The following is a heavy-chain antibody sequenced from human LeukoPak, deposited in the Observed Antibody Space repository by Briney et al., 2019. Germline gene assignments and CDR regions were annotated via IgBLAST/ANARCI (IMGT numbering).Heavy chain of an antibody. CDR1: GFAFSSYW. CDR2: IKPDGSGK. CDR3: SSQPAVLDLDC. D-gene: IGHD6-19*01. Sequence: PGGSLRLSCAASGFAFSSYWMTWVRQAPGKGLEWVANIKPDGSGKNYVDSVKGRFTISRDNAKNSLSLQMKGLRVEDTAVYYCSSQPAVLDLDCWGQGTLVTVSS. V-gene: IGHV3-7*01. J-gene: IGHJ4*02.